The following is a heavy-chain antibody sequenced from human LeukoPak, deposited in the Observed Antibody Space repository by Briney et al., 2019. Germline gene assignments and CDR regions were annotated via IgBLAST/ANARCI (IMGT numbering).Heavy chain of an antibody. J-gene: IGHJ4*02. Sequence: GGSLRLSCAASGFTFSSYGMHWVRQAPGKGLEWVAFIRYDGSNKYYADSVKGRFTISRDNSKNTLYLQMNSLRAEDTAVYYCAKVRFLGWLPNYFDYWGQGTLVTVSS. V-gene: IGHV3-30*02. CDR2: IRYDGSNK. CDR3: AKVRFLGWLPNYFDY. CDR1: GFTFSSYG. D-gene: IGHD3-3*01.